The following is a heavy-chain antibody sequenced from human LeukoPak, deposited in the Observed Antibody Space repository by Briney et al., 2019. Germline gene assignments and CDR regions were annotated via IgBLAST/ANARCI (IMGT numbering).Heavy chain of an antibody. Sequence: GGSLRLSCAASGFTFSSYAMHWVRQAPGKGLEWVAVISHDGSNKYYADSVKGRFTISRDNSKNTLYLQMNSLRAEDTAVYYCARPYYYDSSGYYDYWGQGTLVTVSS. D-gene: IGHD3-22*01. CDR3: ARPYYYDSSGYYDY. CDR1: GFTFSSYA. CDR2: ISHDGSNK. J-gene: IGHJ4*02. V-gene: IGHV3-30-3*01.